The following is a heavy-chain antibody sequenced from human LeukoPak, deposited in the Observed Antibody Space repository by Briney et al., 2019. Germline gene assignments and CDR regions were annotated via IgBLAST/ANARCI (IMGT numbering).Heavy chain of an antibody. CDR3: VRLKLRFLEWLPLFDY. Sequence: GESLKISCKGSGYSFTSYWIGWVRQMPGKGLEWMGIIYPGDSDTRYSPSFQGQVTISADKSISTAYLQWSSLKASDTAMYYCVRLKLRFLEWLPLFDYWGQGTLVTVSS. J-gene: IGHJ4*02. D-gene: IGHD3-3*01. V-gene: IGHV5-51*01. CDR2: IYPGDSDT. CDR1: GYSFTSYW.